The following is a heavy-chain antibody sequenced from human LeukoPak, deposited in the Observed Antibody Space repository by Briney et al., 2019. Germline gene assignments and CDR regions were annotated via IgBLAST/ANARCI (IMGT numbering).Heavy chain of an antibody. CDR1: GYTFTGYY. V-gene: IGHV1-2*04. CDR3: ARGGIYSSSWYGFTDAFDI. D-gene: IGHD6-13*01. Sequence: APVKVCCSASGYTFTGYYMHWVRQAPGQGVGWRGWIHSNSGGTNYAQRFQGWVTMTRDTSISTAYMEQSRLRSDDTAVYYCARGGIYSSSWYGFTDAFDIWGQGTMVTVSS. CDR2: IHSNSGGT. J-gene: IGHJ3*02.